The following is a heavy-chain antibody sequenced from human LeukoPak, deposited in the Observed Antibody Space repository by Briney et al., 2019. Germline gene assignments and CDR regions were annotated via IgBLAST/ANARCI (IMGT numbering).Heavy chain of an antibody. CDR3: ARDRRCSGGSCYSGVFDY. J-gene: IGHJ4*02. Sequence: ASVKVSCKASGYTFTGYYMHWVRQAPGQGLEWMGWINPNSGSTNYAQKFQGRVTMTRDTSISTAYMELSRLRSDDTAVYYCARDRRCSGGSCYSGVFDYWGQGTLVTVSS. V-gene: IGHV1-2*02. CDR1: GYTFTGYY. CDR2: INPNSGST. D-gene: IGHD2-15*01.